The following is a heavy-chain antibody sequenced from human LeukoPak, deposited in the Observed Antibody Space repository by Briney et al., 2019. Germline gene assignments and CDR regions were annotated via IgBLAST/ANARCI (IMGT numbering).Heavy chain of an antibody. J-gene: IGHJ4*02. CDR1: GFTFSDYE. D-gene: IGHD3-16*01. CDR2: ISGSGTTM. V-gene: IGHV3-48*03. Sequence: GGSLRLSCAASGFTFSDYEMNWLRQAPGKRLEWVSYISGSGTTMYYADSVRGRFTISRDNAENSLYLQTNRLRAEDTAIYYCARGLRKGRYFDYWGQGTLVTVSS. CDR3: ARGLRKGRYFDY.